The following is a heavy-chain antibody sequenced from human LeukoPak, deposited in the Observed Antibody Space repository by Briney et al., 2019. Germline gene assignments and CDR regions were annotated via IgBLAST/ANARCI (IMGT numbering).Heavy chain of an antibody. CDR3: ASQTSYSSSPADY. CDR1: GGTFSIYA. V-gene: IGHV1-69*05. D-gene: IGHD6-6*01. J-gene: IGHJ4*02. CDR2: IIPIFGTA. Sequence: GASVTVSFKASGGTFSIYAISWVRQAPGQGLEWMGGIIPIFGTANYAQKFQGRVTITTDESTSTAYMELSSLRSEDTAVYYCASQTSYSSSPADYWGQGTLVTVSS.